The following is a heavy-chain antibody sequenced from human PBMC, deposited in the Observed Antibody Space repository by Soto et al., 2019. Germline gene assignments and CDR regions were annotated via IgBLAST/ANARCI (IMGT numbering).Heavy chain of an antibody. CDR3: ASTRSSSSPVDAFDI. Sequence: SETLSLTCTVSGGSISSSSYYWGWIRQPPGKGLEWIGSIYYSGSTYYNPSLKSRVTISVDTSKNQFSLKLSSVTAADTAVYYCASTRSSSSPVDAFDIWGQGTMVTVSS. V-gene: IGHV4-39*01. D-gene: IGHD6-6*01. CDR1: GGSISSSSYY. CDR2: IYYSGST. J-gene: IGHJ3*02.